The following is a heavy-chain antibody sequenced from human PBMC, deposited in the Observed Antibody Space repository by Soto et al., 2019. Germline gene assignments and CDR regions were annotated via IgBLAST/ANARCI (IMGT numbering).Heavy chain of an antibody. V-gene: IGHV1-69*08. D-gene: IGHD1-26*01. CDR2: IIPILGIA. CDR1: GGTFSSYT. CDR3: ARDRIVGATSLNTRNPGWFDP. J-gene: IGHJ5*02. Sequence: QVQLVQSGAEVKKPGSSVKVSCKASGGTFSSYTISWVRQAPGQGLEWMGRIIPILGIANYAQKFQGRVTITADKSTSTAYRELSSLRSEDTAVYYCARDRIVGATSLNTRNPGWFDPWGQGTLVTVSS.